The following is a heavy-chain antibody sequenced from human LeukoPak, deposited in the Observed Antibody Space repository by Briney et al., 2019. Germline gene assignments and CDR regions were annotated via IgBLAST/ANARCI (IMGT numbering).Heavy chain of an antibody. CDR1: GGSISSSSYY. D-gene: IGHD3/OR15-3a*01. CDR3: ARQTGSGLFILP. CDR2: IYYTGYT. V-gene: IGHV4-39*01. J-gene: IGHJ4*02. Sequence: SETLSLTYTVSGGSISSSSYYWGWIRQPPGMGLEWIGSIYYTGYTYYNASLKSQVSISIDTSKNQFSLKLTSVTAADTAVYYCARQTGSGLFILPGGQGTLVTVSS.